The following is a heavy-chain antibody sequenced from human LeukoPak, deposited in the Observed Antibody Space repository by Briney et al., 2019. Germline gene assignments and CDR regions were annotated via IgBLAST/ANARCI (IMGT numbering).Heavy chain of an antibody. J-gene: IGHJ4*02. CDR2: IRYDGSNK. CDR1: GFTFSSYG. V-gene: IGHV3-30*02. Sequence: GGSLRLSCAASGFTFSSYGMHWGRQAPGKGLEWVAFIRYDGSNKYYADSVKGRFTISRDNSKNTWYLQMNSLRAEATAVYYCATGFYYDSSGYPFFDYWGQGTLVTVSS. CDR3: ATGFYYDSSGYPFFDY. D-gene: IGHD3-22*01.